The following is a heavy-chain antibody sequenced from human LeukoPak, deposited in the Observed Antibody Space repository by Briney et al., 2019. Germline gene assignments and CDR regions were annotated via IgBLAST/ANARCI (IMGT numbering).Heavy chain of an antibody. CDR2: ISSSGSTI. V-gene: IGHV3-48*04. Sequence: GGSLRLSCAASGFIFSSYSMNWVRQAPGKGLEWVSYISSSGSTIYYADSVKGRFAISRDNAKNSLYLQMNSLRTEDTAVYYCAKDRCSNGIGCYYYYMDVWGKGTTVTISS. J-gene: IGHJ6*03. CDR1: GFIFSSYS. CDR3: AKDRCSNGIGCYYYYMDV. D-gene: IGHD2-8*01.